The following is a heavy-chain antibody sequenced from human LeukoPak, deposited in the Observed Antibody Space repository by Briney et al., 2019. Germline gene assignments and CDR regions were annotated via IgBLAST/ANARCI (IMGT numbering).Heavy chain of an antibody. D-gene: IGHD6-13*01. Sequence: GGSLKLSCAASGFTFSSYWMSWVRQAPGKGLEWVANIKQDGSEKYYVDSVKGRFTISRDNAKNSLYLQMNSLRAEDTAVYYCARESSSSWWDYWGQGTLVTASS. CDR2: IKQDGSEK. CDR3: ARESSSSWWDY. CDR1: GFTFSSYW. V-gene: IGHV3-7*03. J-gene: IGHJ4*02.